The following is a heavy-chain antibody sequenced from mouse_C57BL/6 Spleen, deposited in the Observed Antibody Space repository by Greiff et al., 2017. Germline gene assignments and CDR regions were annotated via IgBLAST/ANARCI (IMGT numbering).Heavy chain of an antibody. Sequence: LQESGAELVRPGTSVKMSCKASGYTFTNYWIGWAKQRPGHGLEWIGDIYPGGGYTNYNEKFKGKATLTADKSSSTAYMQFSSLTSEDSAIYYCARYRDYAMDYWGQGTSVTVSS. CDR1: GYTFTNYW. V-gene: IGHV1-63*01. CDR2: IYPGGGYT. CDR3: ARYRDYAMDY. J-gene: IGHJ4*01.